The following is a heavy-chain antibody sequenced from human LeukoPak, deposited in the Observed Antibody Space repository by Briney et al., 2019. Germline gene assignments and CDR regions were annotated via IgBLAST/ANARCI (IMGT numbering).Heavy chain of an antibody. V-gene: IGHV3-21*01. CDR1: GFTFSSYS. CDR2: ISSSSSSYI. D-gene: IGHD3-3*01. J-gene: IGHJ4*02. CDR3: ARDLSGYYFFDY. Sequence: PGGSLRLSCAASGFTFSSYSMNWVRQAPGKGLEWVSSISSSSSSYIYYADSVKGRFTISRDNAKNSLYLQMNSLRAEDTAVYYCARDLSGYYFFDYWGQGTLVTVSS.